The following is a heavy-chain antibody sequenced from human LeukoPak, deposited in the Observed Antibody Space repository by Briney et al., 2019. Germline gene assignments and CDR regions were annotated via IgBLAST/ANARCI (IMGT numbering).Heavy chain of an antibody. CDR1: GGSFSGYY. V-gene: IGHV4-34*01. Sequence: PSETLSPTCAVYGGSFSGYYWSWIRQPPGKGLEWIGEISHSGSTNYNPSLKSRVTISVDTSKNQFSLKLSSVTAADTAVYYCARATNYDFWSGYFSRFDYWGQGTLVTVSS. CDR3: ARATNYDFWSGYFSRFDY. D-gene: IGHD3-3*01. CDR2: ISHSGST. J-gene: IGHJ4*02.